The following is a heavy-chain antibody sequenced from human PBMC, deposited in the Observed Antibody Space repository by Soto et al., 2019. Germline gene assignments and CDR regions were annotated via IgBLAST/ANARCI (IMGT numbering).Heavy chain of an antibody. V-gene: IGHV1-2*02. Sequence: QVQLVQSGAEVKKPGASVKVSCKASGYVFTAYYMHWVRQAPGQGLEWIGWINPYNGATNYPQKFQGRVTVTTDTSIRTVYMELTSLRSDDTAVYYCAREELPVPGTRGGFDYWGQGTLVTVSS. J-gene: IGHJ4*02. D-gene: IGHD6-19*01. CDR3: AREELPVPGTRGGFDY. CDR1: GYVFTAYY. CDR2: INPYNGAT.